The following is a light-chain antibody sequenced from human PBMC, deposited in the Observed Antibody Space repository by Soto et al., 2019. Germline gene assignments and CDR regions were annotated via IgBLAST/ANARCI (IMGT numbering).Light chain of an antibody. V-gene: IGKV1-33*01. CDR2: DAS. CDR1: QDISNY. J-gene: IGKJ5*01. CDR3: QQSDSLPIT. Sequence: DIQMTQSPSSLSASVGDRVTITCRASQDISNYLNWYQQRPGKAPKLLIYDASNLERGVPSRFRGTRSGTHFTFAITSLQPEDGATYYCQQSDSLPITFGQGTRLEI.